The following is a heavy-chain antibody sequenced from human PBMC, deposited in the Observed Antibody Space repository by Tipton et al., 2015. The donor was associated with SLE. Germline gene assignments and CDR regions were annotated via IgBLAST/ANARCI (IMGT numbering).Heavy chain of an antibody. CDR1: GFTFGDYA. D-gene: IGHD2/OR15-2a*01. Sequence: GSLRLSCTASGFTFGDYAMCWVRQAPGKGLEWVSGIRGTGVGAFYADSVKGRFTISRDNSKDTVELQMTSLRVEDTAVYYCAKSRYKYYSDAFDMWGQGTRVTVSS. CDR3: AKSRYKYYSDAFDM. J-gene: IGHJ3*02. CDR2: IRGTGVGA. V-gene: IGHV3-23*01.